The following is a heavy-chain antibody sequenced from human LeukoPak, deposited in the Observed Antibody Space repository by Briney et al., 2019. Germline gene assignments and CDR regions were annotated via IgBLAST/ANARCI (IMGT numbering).Heavy chain of an antibody. D-gene: IGHD3-22*01. CDR2: IYYSGST. CDR3: ARGEEYHDSSGYHLDY. CDR1: GASISSSTYY. J-gene: IGHJ4*02. Sequence: SETLSLTCTVSGASISSSTYYWDWIRQSPGKGLEWIGSIYYSGSTNYNPSLKSRVTISVDTSKNQFSLKLSSVTAADTAVYYCARGEEYHDSSGYHLDYWGQGTLVTVSS. V-gene: IGHV4-39*07.